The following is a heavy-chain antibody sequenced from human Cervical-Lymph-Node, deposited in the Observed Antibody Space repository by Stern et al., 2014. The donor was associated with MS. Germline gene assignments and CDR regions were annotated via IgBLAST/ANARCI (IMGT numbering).Heavy chain of an antibody. V-gene: IGHV3-30-3*01. CDR2: ISYDDNNH. CDR1: GFNFNNYA. CDR3: ARDPNSFSGGAFAYNYYGMDV. J-gene: IGHJ6*02. D-gene: IGHD2-15*01. Sequence: QVQLVESGGGVVRPGGSLRLSCAASGFNFNNYAMHWVRQSPDKGLEWLAVISYDDNNHFYADSVKGRFTISRDNSKNTVFLQMNSLRAEDTALYYCARDPNSFSGGAFAYNYYGMDVWGQGTTVTVSS.